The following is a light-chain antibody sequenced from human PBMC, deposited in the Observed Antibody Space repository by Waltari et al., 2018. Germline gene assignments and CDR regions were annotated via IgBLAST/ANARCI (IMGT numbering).Light chain of an antibody. Sequence: QSALTQLPSASGSPGQSVTMSCTGTGSAVGGANHVSWYQQHPGNAPKLLIYQVSKRPSGVPDRFSGSKSGNTASLTVSGLQAEDEAEYFCTSHAGTNSVFGGGTKLTVL. CDR1: GSAVGGANH. J-gene: IGLJ3*02. CDR2: QVS. CDR3: TSHAGTNSV. V-gene: IGLV2-8*01.